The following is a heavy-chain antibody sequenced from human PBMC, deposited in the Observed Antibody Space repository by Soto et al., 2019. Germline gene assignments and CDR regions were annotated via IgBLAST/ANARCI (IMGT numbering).Heavy chain of an antibody. D-gene: IGHD2-2*01. CDR1: GYTFTSYG. CDR3: ARVLGYCSSTSCFPYYYYYYYMDV. CDR2: ISAYNGNT. V-gene: IGHV1-18*01. Sequence: VASVKVSCKASGYTFTSYGISWVRQAPGQGLEWMGWISAYNGNTNYAQKLQGRVTMTTDTSTSTAYMELRSLRSDDTAVYYCARVLGYCSSTSCFPYYYYYYYMDVWGKGTTVTVSS. J-gene: IGHJ6*03.